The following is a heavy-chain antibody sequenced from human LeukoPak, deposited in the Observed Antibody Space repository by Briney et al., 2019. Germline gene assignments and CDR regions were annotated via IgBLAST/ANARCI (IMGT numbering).Heavy chain of an antibody. Sequence: GGSLRLSCAASGFTFSSYDISWVRQAPGKGLEWVSAISGSGDSTYYADSVRGRCTISRDNSKRTLYLQMSSLRAEDTAVYYCAKVWFGELLSPRAFDIWGQGTMVTVSS. J-gene: IGHJ3*02. V-gene: IGHV3-23*01. CDR3: AKVWFGELLSPRAFDI. CDR2: ISGSGDST. D-gene: IGHD3-10*01. CDR1: GFTFSSYD.